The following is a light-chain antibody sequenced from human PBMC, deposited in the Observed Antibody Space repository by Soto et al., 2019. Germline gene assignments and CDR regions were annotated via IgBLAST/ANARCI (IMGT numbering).Light chain of an antibody. J-gene: IGLJ3*02. CDR2: DAN. Sequence: QPVLTQPRSVSGSPGQSVTISCTGTSSDVGAYNYVSWYQQHPGKAPKLMIYDANKRPSGVPDRFSGSKSGSTASLTISGLQTEDEADYYCCSYAGIFTWVFGGGTKVTVL. V-gene: IGLV2-11*01. CDR3: CSYAGIFTWV. CDR1: SSDVGAYNY.